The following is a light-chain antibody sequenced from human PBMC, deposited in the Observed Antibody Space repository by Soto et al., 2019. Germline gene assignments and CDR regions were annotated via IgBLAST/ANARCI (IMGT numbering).Light chain of an antibody. CDR2: DVI. CDR1: SSDIGAYNY. J-gene: IGLJ3*02. CDR3: SSYTISRIRV. V-gene: IGLV2-14*01. Sequence: QSALTQPASVSGSPGQSITISCTGSSSDIGAYNYVSWYQQHPGKAPKLMIYDVINRPSGVSYRFSGSKSGSTASLTISGLQAEDEADYYCSSYTISRIRVFGGGTKLTVL.